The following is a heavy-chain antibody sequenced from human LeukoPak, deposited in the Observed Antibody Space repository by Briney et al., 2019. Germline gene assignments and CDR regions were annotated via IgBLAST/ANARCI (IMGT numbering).Heavy chain of an antibody. CDR2: IRYDGSNK. CDR3: AKIGYCSSASCLGDTFEI. Sequence: GGSLRLSCAASGFIFSNYGMHWARQAPGKGLEWVAFIRYDGSNKYYVDSVKGRFIISRDNSKNTLYLQMNSLRPDDTAVYYCAKIGYCSSASCLGDTFEIWGRGTMVTVSS. J-gene: IGHJ3*02. V-gene: IGHV3-30*02. CDR1: GFIFSNYG. D-gene: IGHD2-2*01.